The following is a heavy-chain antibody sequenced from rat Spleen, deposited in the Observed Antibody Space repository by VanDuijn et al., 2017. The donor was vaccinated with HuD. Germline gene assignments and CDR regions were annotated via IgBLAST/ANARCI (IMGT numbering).Heavy chain of an antibody. Sequence: QVQLKESGPGLVQPSQTLSLACTVSGFSLTDYHVHWVRQPSGKGLEWMGVIWTGGTTEYNSALKSRLSISRDTSKSQVLLKMNSLQTEDTATYYCARRRNNPFDYWGQGVMVTVSS. CDR1: GFSLTDYH. D-gene: IGHD1-5*01. J-gene: IGHJ2*01. V-gene: IGHV2-43*01. CDR2: IWTGGTT. CDR3: ARRRNNPFDY.